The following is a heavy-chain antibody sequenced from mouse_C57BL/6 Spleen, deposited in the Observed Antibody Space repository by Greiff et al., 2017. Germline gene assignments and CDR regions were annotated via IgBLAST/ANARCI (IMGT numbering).Heavy chain of an antibody. J-gene: IGHJ3*01. V-gene: IGHV5-6*01. Sequence: EVKLVESGGDLVKPGGSLKLSCAASGFTFSSYGMSWVRQTPDKRLEWVATISSGGSYTNYPDSVKGRFTISRDNAKNTLYLQMSSLKSEDTAMYYCARHEGDYDAFAYWGQGTLVTVSA. D-gene: IGHD2-4*01. CDR2: ISSGGSYT. CDR3: ARHEGDYDAFAY. CDR1: GFTFSSYG.